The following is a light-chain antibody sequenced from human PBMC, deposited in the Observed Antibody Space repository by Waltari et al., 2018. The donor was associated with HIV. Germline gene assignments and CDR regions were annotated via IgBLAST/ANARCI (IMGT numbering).Light chain of an antibody. CDR1: NIGNKG. CDR3: QVWDSKTSQGV. CDR2: FNN. J-gene: IGLJ3*02. V-gene: IGLV3-21*04. Sequence: YVLTQPPPVSVAPGETASIACGGDNIGNKGVHWYQQRPGQAPVLVIYFNNARPSGIPERLSGSNSVNTATLTISRVEAGDEADYYCQVWDSKTSQGVFGGGTKLTVL.